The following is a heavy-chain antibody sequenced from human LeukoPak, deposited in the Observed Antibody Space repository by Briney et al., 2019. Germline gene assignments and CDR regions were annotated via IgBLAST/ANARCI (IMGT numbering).Heavy chain of an antibody. CDR2: ISGSGGST. CDR3: ARDFRFLEDY. Sequence: GGTLRLSCAASGFTFSSYGMSWVRQAPGKGLEWVSAISGSGGSTCYADSVKGRFTISRDNAKNSLYLQMNSLRAEDTAVYYCARDFRFLEDYWGQGTLVTVSS. J-gene: IGHJ4*02. D-gene: IGHD3-3*01. V-gene: IGHV3-23*01. CDR1: GFTFSSYG.